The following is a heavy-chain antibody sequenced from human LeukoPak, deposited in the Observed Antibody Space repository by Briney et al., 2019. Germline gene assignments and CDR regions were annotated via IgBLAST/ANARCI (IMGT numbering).Heavy chain of an antibody. CDR1: GHPFRLYG. CDR2: IKSDGTT. Sequence: GGSLRLSCTVWGHPFRLYGILWVCHPPGKGLVWVSRIKSDGTTDFADSVKGRLTISRDNAKNTESLQMHILRPETKGVYYYSRAPARIGVSYPEYFRHWGQGTLVTVSS. J-gene: IGHJ1*01. CDR3: SRAPARIGVSYPEYFRH. D-gene: IGHD2-8*01. V-gene: IGHV3-74*01.